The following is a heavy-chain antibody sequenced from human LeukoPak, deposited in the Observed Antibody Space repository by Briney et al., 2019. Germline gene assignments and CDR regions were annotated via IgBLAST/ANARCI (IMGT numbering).Heavy chain of an antibody. Sequence: SETLSLTCAVYGGSFSGYYWSWIRQPPGKGVEWIGEISHSGSSNYNPSLKSRVTISVDTSKNQFSLKLTSVTAADTAVYHCARGDRITVTMFRPRPYIDYWGQGSLATVSS. V-gene: IGHV4-34*01. CDR1: GGSFSGYY. CDR2: ISHSGSS. D-gene: IGHD4-17*01. J-gene: IGHJ4*02. CDR3: ARGDRITVTMFRPRPYIDY.